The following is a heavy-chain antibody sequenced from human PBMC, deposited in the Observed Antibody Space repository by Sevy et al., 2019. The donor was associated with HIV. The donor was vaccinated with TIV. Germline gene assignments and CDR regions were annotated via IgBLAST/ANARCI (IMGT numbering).Heavy chain of an antibody. V-gene: IGHV3-23*01. Sequence: GGSLRLSCAASGFTFDNYAMSWVRQAPGTGLEWVSSISGGGGSTYYADSVKGRLTISRDNSKNTLYLQMNSLIAEDTAVYYCSKSSGYYDSSGYPFDYWGQGTLVTVSS. CDR2: ISGGGGST. J-gene: IGHJ4*02. CDR3: SKSSGYYDSSGYPFDY. CDR1: GFTFDNYA. D-gene: IGHD3-22*01.